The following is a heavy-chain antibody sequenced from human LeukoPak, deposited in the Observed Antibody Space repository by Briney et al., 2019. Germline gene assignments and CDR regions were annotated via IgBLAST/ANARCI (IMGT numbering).Heavy chain of an antibody. CDR1: GYTFTGYY. D-gene: IGHD3-3*01. CDR3: ARVPMRTIFGVVRHFPDWYFDL. Sequence: ASVKVSCKASGYTFTGYYMHWVRQAPGQALEWMGWINPNSGGTYYAQKFQGRVSMTRDTSISTAYMELSSLRSDDTAVYYCARVPMRTIFGVVRHFPDWYFDLWGRGTLVTVSS. J-gene: IGHJ2*01. CDR2: INPNSGGT. V-gene: IGHV1-2*02.